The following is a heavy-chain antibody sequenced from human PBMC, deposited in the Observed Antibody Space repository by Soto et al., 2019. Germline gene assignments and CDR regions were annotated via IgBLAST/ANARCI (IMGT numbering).Heavy chain of an antibody. D-gene: IGHD4-17*01. V-gene: IGHV4-30-4*01. CDR2: IYYSGST. J-gene: IGHJ6*02. CDR3: ARLRWKGDYYYGMDV. Sequence: PSETLSLTCTVSGGSISSYYWSWIRQPPGKGLEWIGYIYYSGSTYYNPSLKSRVTISVDTSKNQLSLKLSSVTAADTAVYYCARLRWKGDYYYGMDVWGQGTTVTVSS. CDR1: GGSISSYY.